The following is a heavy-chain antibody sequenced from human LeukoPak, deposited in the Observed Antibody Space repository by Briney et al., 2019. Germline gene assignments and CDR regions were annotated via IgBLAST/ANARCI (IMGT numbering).Heavy chain of an antibody. CDR2: IYYSGST. Sequence: SETLSLTCTVSGGSISSSSYYWGWIRQPPGKGLEWIGSIYYSGSTYYNPSLKSRVTISVDTSKNQFSLKLSSVTAADTAVYYCAGGNSGSCYYWGQGTLVTVSS. D-gene: IGHD1-26*01. J-gene: IGHJ4*02. CDR1: GGSISSSSYY. V-gene: IGHV4-39*01. CDR3: AGGNSGSCYY.